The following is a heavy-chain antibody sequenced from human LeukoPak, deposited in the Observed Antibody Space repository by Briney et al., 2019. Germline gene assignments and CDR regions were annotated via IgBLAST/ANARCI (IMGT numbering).Heavy chain of an antibody. D-gene: IGHD3-10*01. CDR1: GFTFSSYG. V-gene: IGHV3-15*01. CDR3: TTDCSYCSGSYLYYYYYYMDV. CDR2: IKSKTDGGTT. J-gene: IGHJ6*03. Sequence: PGGSLRLSCAASGFTFSSYGMHWVRQAPGKGLEWVGRIKSKTDGGTTDYAAPVKGRFTISRDDSKNTLYLQMNSLKTEDTAVYYCTTDCSYCSGSYLYYYYYYMDVWGKGTTVAISS.